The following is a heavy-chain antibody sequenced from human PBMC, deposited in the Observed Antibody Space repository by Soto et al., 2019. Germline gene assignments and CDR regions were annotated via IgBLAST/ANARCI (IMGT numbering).Heavy chain of an antibody. J-gene: IGHJ4*02. D-gene: IGHD1-26*01. CDR2: ISYDGSNK. CDR1: GFTFSSYG. Sequence: XGSLRLSCAAAGFTFSSYGMHWVRQAPGKGLEWVAVISYDGSNKYYADSVKGRFTISRDNSKNTLYLQMNSLRAEDTAVYYCAKGRWELLPGYFDSWGQGTLVTVSS. V-gene: IGHV3-30*18. CDR3: AKGRWELLPGYFDS.